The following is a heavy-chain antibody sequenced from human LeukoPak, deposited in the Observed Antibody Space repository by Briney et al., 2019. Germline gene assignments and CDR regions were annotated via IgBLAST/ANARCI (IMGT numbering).Heavy chain of an antibody. J-gene: IGHJ4*02. V-gene: IGHV5-51*01. CDR3: VRQADSSGWYYFDY. D-gene: IGHD6-19*01. CDR2: IYPDDSGT. Sequence: EALKISCQGSGYDFTNYWIVWVRQMPGKGLEWMAIIYPDDSGTKYNPSFQGQVTISSDKTITTAYLQWSSLKASDTAIYYCVRQADSSGWYYFDYWGPGTRVTVTS. CDR1: GYDFTNYW.